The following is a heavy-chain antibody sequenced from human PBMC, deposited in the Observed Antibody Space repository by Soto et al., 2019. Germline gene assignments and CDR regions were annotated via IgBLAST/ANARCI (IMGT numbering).Heavy chain of an antibody. CDR3: AKDYGRSSSFPPDY. J-gene: IGHJ4*02. CDR2: ISYDGSNK. V-gene: IGHV3-30*18. Sequence: QVQLVESGGVVVQPGRSLRLSCAASGFTFSSYGMHWVRQAPGKGLEWVAVISYDGSNKYYADSVKGRFTISRDNSKNTLYLQMNSLRAEDTAVYYCAKDYGRSSSFPPDYWGQGTLVTVSS. D-gene: IGHD6-6*01. CDR1: GFTFSSYG.